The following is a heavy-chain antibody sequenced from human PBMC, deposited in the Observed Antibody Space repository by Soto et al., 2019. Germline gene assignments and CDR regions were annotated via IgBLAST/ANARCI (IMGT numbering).Heavy chain of an antibody. CDR1: GLTFSDDY. Sequence: GGSLRVSCAASGLTFSDDYMDWVRQAPGKGLEWVGRSRNKARSYSTEYAAPVKGRFTISRDDSKNSLYLQMNSLKTEDTAVYYCTSLREYSIDYWGQGP. CDR2: SRNKARSYST. J-gene: IGHJ4*02. D-gene: IGHD2-15*01. CDR3: TSLREYSIDY. V-gene: IGHV3-72*01.